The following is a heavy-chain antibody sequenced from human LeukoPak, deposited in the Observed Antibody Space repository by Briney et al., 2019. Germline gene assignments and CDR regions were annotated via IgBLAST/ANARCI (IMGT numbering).Heavy chain of an antibody. V-gene: IGHV4-4*07. CDR2: IYTSGST. J-gene: IGHJ4*02. D-gene: IGHD3-9*01. Sequence: RPSETLSLTCTVSGVSISSYYWSWIRQPPGKGLEWIGHIYTSGSTNYNPSLKSRVTMSVDTSKNQFSLNLSSVTAADTAVYYCARGGVDWTFDYWGQGTLVTVSS. CDR1: GVSISSYY. CDR3: ARGGVDWTFDY.